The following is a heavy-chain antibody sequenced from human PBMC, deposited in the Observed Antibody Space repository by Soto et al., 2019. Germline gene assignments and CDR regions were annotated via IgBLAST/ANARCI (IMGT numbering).Heavy chain of an antibody. CDR2: IIPIVDIA. V-gene: IGHV1-69*02. CDR3: ARVTAVAGNYFDY. Sequence: SVKVSCKASGGTFSSYSISWVRQAPGQGLEWMGRIIPIVDIATYAQKLEGRVTITADKSTSTAYMELSSLRSEDTAVYYCARVTAVAGNYFDYWGQGTQVTVSS. CDR1: GGTFSSYS. J-gene: IGHJ4*02. D-gene: IGHD6-19*01.